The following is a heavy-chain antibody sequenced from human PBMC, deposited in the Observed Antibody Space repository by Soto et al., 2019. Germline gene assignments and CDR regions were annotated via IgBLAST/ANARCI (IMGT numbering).Heavy chain of an antibody. D-gene: IGHD2-15*01. CDR3: ARQSCSGGTCFDY. CDR1: GYTFTSYA. CDR2: INAGNGNT. J-gene: IGHJ4*02. V-gene: IGHV1-3*01. Sequence: QVQLVQSGAEVKKPGASVKVSCKASGYTFTSYAMHWVRQAPGQRLEWMGWINAGNGNTKYSQKFQGRVTITRDTSASPAYMELNSLRSEDTAVYYCARQSCSGGTCFDYWGQGTLVTVSS.